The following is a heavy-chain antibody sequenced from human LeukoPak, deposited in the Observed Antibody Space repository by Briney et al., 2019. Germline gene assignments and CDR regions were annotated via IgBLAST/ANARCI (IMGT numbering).Heavy chain of an antibody. V-gene: IGHV1-2*04. J-gene: IGHJ4*02. Sequence: ASVKVSCKASGYTFTGYYMHWVRQAPGQGLEWMGWINPNSGGTNYAQKFQGWVTMTRDTSISTAYMELSRLRSDDTAVYYCARDPGSEWFGELSQFDYWGQGTLVTVSS. CDR1: GYTFTGYY. CDR2: INPNSGGT. CDR3: ARDPGSEWFGELSQFDY. D-gene: IGHD3-10*01.